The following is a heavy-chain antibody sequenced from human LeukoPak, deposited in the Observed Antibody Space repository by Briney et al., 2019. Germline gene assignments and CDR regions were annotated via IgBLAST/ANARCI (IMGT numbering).Heavy chain of an antibody. CDR3: AKDQTGDGFNSI. V-gene: IGHV3-21*04. D-gene: IGHD5-24*01. CDR2: LGPTSNYI. CDR1: LFTLSSYS. Sequence: GGSLRLSCAPSLFTLSSYSIKSGPPAPREGLEILATLGPTSNYIYYADSVKGRFTIYRDNSENTLYLEANRLRVEDTAIYYCAKDQTGDGFNSIWGQGTLVTVSS. J-gene: IGHJ4*02.